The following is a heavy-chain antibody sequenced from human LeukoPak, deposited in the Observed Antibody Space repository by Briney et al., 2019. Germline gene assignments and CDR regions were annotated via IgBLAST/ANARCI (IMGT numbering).Heavy chain of an antibody. D-gene: IGHD3-10*01. J-gene: IGHJ4*02. Sequence: SETLSLTCTASGGSISSYYWSWIRQPPGKGLEWIGYIYYSGSTNYNPSLKSRVTISVDTSKNQFSLKLSSVTAADTAVYYCARDPGGYGSGSYYYFDYWGQGTLVTVSS. CDR2: IYYSGST. CDR1: GGSISSYY. CDR3: ARDPGGYGSGSYYYFDY. V-gene: IGHV4-59*01.